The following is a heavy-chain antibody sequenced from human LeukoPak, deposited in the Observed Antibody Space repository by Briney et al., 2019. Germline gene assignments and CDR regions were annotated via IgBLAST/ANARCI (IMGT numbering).Heavy chain of an antibody. V-gene: IGHV3-48*03. CDR1: GFTFSSYE. D-gene: IGHD3-10*02. J-gene: IGHJ6*04. CDR2: ISSSGSNI. CDR3: AERGITMVGGV. Sequence: LTGGSLRLSCAASGFTFSSYEMHWVRQAPGKGLEWVSYISSSGSNIYYADSVKGRFTISRDNAKNSLYLQMNSLRAEDTAVYYCAERGITMVGGVWGKGTTVTISS.